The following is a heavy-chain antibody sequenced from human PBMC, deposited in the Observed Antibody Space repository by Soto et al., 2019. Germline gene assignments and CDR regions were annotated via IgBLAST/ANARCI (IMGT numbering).Heavy chain of an antibody. CDR1: GGSISGYY. J-gene: IGHJ5*02. V-gene: IGHV4-59*01. Sequence: SETLSLTCTVSGGSISGYYWSWIRQSPGKGLEWIGYIHYSGSTNYNPSLKSRVTISVDTSKNQLSLKLSSVTAADTAVYFCARGGPSSKWLDPWGQGIQVTVSS. CDR2: IHYSGST. CDR3: ARGGPSSKWLDP.